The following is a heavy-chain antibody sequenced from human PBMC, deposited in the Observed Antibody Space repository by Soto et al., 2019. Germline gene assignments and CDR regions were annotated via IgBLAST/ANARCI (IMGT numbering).Heavy chain of an antibody. CDR3: AKDQNWNDAY. D-gene: IGHD1-1*01. V-gene: IGHV3-23*01. CDR1: GFTFSSYA. Sequence: EVQLLESGGGLVQPGGSLRLSCAASGFTFSSYAMSWVRQAPGKGLEWVSGISGSGGRRYYADSAKGRFTISRDDSKKTVYLQMNSLRAEDTAVYYCAKDQNWNDAYWGQGTLVTVSS. J-gene: IGHJ4*02. CDR2: ISGSGGRR.